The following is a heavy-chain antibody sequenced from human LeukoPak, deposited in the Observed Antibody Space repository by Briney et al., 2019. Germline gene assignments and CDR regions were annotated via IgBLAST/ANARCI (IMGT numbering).Heavy chain of an antibody. J-gene: IGHJ4*02. D-gene: IGHD2-2*01. CDR2: ISGSSSSI. Sequence: GGSLRLSCAASGFTFSSYNMNWVRQAPGKGLEWVSSISGSSSSIYCAGSVKGRFTISRDNAKNSLYLQMNSLRAEDTAVYYCARDPNYCSSISCYFDCWGQGALVTVSS. CDR3: ARDPNYCSSISCYFDC. V-gene: IGHV3-21*01. CDR1: GFTFSSYN.